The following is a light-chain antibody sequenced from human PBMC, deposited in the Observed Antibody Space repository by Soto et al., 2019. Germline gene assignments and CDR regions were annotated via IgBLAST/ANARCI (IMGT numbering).Light chain of an antibody. V-gene: IGKV3-15*01. CDR3: QQYNTWPPSPT. CDR2: GAS. CDR1: QSVSYN. Sequence: EIVLTQSPATLSLSPGERATRSCRASQSVSYNLAWYQQKPGQAPRLLISGASTRAIGIPARFSGSGSGTEFTLTISSLQSEDFALYYCQQYNTWPPSPTFGQGTRLEI. J-gene: IGKJ2*01.